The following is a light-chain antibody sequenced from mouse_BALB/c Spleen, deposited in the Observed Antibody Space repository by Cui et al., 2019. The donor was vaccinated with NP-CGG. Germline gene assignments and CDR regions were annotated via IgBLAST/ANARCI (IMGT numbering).Light chain of an antibody. CDR1: TGAVTTSTY. V-gene: IGLV1*01. CDR3: ALWYSNHWV. J-gene: IGLJ1*01. Sequence: AVVTKESALTTSPGETVTLTCRSSTGAVTTSTYANWVQEKPYHFFTGLIGGTNNRAPGVPARFSGSLIGDKAALTIAGAQTEDEAIYFCALWYSNHWVFGGGTKLTVL. CDR2: GTN.